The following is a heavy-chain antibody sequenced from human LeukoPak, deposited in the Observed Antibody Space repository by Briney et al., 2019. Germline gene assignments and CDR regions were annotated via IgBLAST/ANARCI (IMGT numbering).Heavy chain of an antibody. CDR1: GYTFTSYD. Sequence: ASVKVSCKASGYTFTSYDINWVRQATGQGLEWMGWMNPNSGNTGYAQKFQGRVTITRNTSISTAYMELSSLRSEDTAVYYCVGIAARRSSAFDIWGQGTMVTVSS. CDR2: MNPNSGNT. J-gene: IGHJ3*02. V-gene: IGHV1-8*03. D-gene: IGHD6-6*01. CDR3: VGIAARRSSAFDI.